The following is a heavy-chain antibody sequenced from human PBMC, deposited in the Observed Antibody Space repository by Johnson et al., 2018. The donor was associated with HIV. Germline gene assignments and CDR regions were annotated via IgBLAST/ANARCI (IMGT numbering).Heavy chain of an antibody. CDR1: GVTFSDYY. V-gene: IGHV3-11*04. Sequence: QVQLVESGGGLVKPGGSLRLSCAASGVTFSDYYMSWIRQAPGKGLEWISYISSGGSTKYYADSVKGRFTISRDNAKNSLYLQMNSLRAEDTAVYYCAKDRSMDDAFDVWGQGTMVTVSS. CDR2: ISSGGSTK. CDR3: AKDRSMDDAFDV. D-gene: IGHD1-26*01. J-gene: IGHJ3*01.